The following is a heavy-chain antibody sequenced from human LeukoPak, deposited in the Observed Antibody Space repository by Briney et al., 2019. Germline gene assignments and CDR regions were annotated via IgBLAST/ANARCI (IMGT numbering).Heavy chain of an antibody. CDR2: IASDGSHT. J-gene: IGHJ3*02. D-gene: IGHD2-21*01. CDR1: GFTFSTCF. V-gene: IGHV3-30-3*01. Sequence: GGSLRLSCAASGFTFSTCFMHWVRQAPGKGLEWVADIASDGSHTFYVESVKGRFTISRDNSKNTLYLQMNSLRAEDTAVYFCARERQDTILHSGAFDIWGQGTMVTVSS. CDR3: ARERQDTILHSGAFDI.